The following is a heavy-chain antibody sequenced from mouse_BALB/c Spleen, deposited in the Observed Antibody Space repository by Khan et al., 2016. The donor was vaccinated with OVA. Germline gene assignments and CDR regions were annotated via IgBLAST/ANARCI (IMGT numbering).Heavy chain of an antibody. Sequence: VQLQQSGPELVKPGASVKISCKASGYTFTDYNMDWVKQSHGKSLEWIGYIYPNNGDTGYNQKFKTKATLTVDRSSSTAYMELRSLTSEDAAVYYCVRSGYSSFAFWGQGTLVTVSA. CDR1: GYTFTDYN. D-gene: IGHD1-2*01. J-gene: IGHJ3*01. V-gene: IGHV1S29*02. CDR2: IYPNNGDT. CDR3: VRSGYSSFAF.